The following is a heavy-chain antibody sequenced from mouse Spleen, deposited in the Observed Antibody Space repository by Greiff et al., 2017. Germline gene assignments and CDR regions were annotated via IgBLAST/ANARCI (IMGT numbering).Heavy chain of an antibody. CDR3: ARSGFDY. CDR1: GYSFTGYY. J-gene: IGHJ2*01. CDR2: INPSTGGT. V-gene: IGHV1-42*01. Sequence: EVQLQQSGPELVKPGASVKISCKASGYSFTGYYMNWVKQSPEKSLEWIGEINPSTGGTTYNQKFKGKATLTVDKSSSTAYMELRSLTSEDSAVYYCARSGFDYWGQGTTLTVSS.